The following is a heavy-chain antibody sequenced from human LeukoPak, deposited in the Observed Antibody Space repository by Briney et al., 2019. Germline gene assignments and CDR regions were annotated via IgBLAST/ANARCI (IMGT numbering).Heavy chain of an antibody. Sequence: PGASVKVSCKASGYTFTSYGISWVRQAPGQGLEWMGWINAGNGNTKYSQKFQGRVTITRDTSASTAYMELSSLRSEDTAVYYCATYGSGSYRAPIDYWGQGTLVTVSS. CDR2: INAGNGNT. CDR3: ATYGSGSYRAPIDY. CDR1: GYTFTSYG. V-gene: IGHV1-3*01. D-gene: IGHD3-10*01. J-gene: IGHJ4*02.